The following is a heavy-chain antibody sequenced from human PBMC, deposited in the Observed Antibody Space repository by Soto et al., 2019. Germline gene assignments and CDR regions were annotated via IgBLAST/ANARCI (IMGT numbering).Heavy chain of an antibody. CDR1: GTSISNYY. V-gene: IGHV3-7*01. CDR3: ARDVYCCDGSSCCVPVFAL. Sequence: ETLSLTCIVSGTSISNYYWSWVRQAPEKGLEWVANINEDGSEKYYVDSAKGRFTISRDNAKSSLYLHMSSLRAEDTAVYYCARDVYCCDGSSCCVPVFALWRQRILVSVP. D-gene: IGHD2-15*01. CDR2: INEDGSEK. J-gene: IGHJ4*02.